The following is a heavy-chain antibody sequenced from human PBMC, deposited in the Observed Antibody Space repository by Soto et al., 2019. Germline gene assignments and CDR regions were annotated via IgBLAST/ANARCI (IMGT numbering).Heavy chain of an antibody. J-gene: IGHJ4*02. CDR2: IYHSGST. CDR3: ARDPGY. V-gene: IGHV4-30-2*01. Sequence: SETMSLSWGVAGGYIRSGGYSWSWIRQPPGKGLEWIGYIYHSGSTYYNPSLKSRVTISVDRSKNQFSLKLSSVTAADTAVYYCARDPGYWGQGTLVTVSS. CDR1: GGYIRSGGYS.